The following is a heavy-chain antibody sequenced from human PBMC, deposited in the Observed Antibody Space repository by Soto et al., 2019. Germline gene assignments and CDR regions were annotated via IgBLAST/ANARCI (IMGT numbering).Heavy chain of an antibody. Sequence: QVQLRQSGPGLVKPSQTLSLTCAISGDSVSSNSDAWNWIRQSPSKGLEWLGRTYYKSKWHRDYEESLTSRITISSDTSKNQGSLQLNSVTPEDTAVYYCARDHYPDTTGYLDFWGQGILVTVSP. CDR1: GDSVSSNSDA. CDR3: ARDHYPDTTGYLDF. CDR2: TYYKSKWHR. D-gene: IGHD3-22*01. V-gene: IGHV6-1*01. J-gene: IGHJ4*02.